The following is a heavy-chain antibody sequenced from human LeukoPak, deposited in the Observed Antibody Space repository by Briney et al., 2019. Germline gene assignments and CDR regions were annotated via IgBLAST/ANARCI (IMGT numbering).Heavy chain of an antibody. CDR1: GGSISTSSYY. V-gene: IGHV4-61*02. D-gene: IGHD3-22*01. Sequence: KPSETLSLTCTVSGGSISTSSYYWSWIRQPAGKGLEWIGRIYTSGSTNYNPSLKSRVTMSVDTSKNQFSLKLSSVTAADTAVYYCARDTYYYDSSGYSLDYWGQGTLVTVSS. CDR2: IYTSGST. CDR3: ARDTYYYDSSGYSLDY. J-gene: IGHJ4*02.